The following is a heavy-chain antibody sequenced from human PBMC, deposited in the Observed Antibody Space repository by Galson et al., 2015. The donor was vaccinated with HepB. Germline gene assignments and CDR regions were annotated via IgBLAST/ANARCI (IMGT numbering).Heavy chain of an antibody. CDR2: IDGGGNT. CDR3: ARDQASDI. Sequence: SLRLSCAASGFAVSSNYMNWVRQAPGKGLEWVSVIDGGGNTYYADSVKGRFTISRDNSRNTLFLQMNGLRADDTAVYYCARDQASDIWGQGTMVSVSS. CDR1: GFAVSSNY. V-gene: IGHV3-53*01. J-gene: IGHJ3*02.